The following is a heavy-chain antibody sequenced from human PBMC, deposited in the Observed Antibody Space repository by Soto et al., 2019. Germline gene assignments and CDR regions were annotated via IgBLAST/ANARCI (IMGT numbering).Heavy chain of an antibody. CDR3: ARDRVSSSWYDDVFDI. CDR2: IYYSGST. V-gene: IGHV4-61*01. Sequence: SETLSLTCTVSGGSVSSGSYYWSWIRQPPGKGLEWIGYIYYSGSTNYNPSLKSRVTISVDTSKNQFSLKLSSVTAADTAVYYCARDRVSSSWYDDVFDIWGKGKRVTV. J-gene: IGHJ3*02. D-gene: IGHD6-13*01. CDR1: GGSVSSGSYY.